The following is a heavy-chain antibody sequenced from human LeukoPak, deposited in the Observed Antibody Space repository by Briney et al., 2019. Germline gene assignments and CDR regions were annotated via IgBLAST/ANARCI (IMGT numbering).Heavy chain of an antibody. D-gene: IGHD3-22*01. CDR1: GYSFTSYW. CDR2: IYPGDSDT. J-gene: IGHJ4*02. Sequence: GESLKISCKGSGYSFTSYWFGWVRQMPGKGLEWMGIIYPGDSDTRYSPSFQGQVTISADKSISTAYLQWSSLKASDTAMYYCARGEYYYDSSGYWQFDYWGQGTLVTVSS. CDR3: ARGEYYYDSSGYWQFDY. V-gene: IGHV5-51*01.